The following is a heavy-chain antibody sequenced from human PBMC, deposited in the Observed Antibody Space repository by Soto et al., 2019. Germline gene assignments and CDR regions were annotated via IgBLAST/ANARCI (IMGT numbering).Heavy chain of an antibody. Sequence: EVQLVESGGGLVKPGGSLRLSCAASGFTFSSYSMNWVRQAPGKGLEWVASITSSSSYIYYADSVKGRFTISRDNAKNSLYLQMNSLRAEDTAVSYCAREARGPGDSGYYYYYYGMDVWGQGTTVTVSS. CDR2: ITSSSSYI. CDR3: AREARGPGDSGYYYYYYGMDV. D-gene: IGHD5-12*01. J-gene: IGHJ6*02. CDR1: GFTFSSYS. V-gene: IGHV3-21*01.